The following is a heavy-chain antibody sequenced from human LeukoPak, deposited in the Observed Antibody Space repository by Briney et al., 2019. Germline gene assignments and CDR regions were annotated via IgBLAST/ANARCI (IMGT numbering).Heavy chain of an antibody. J-gene: IGHJ3*02. Sequence: GSLRLSCAASGFTFSSYGMHWVRQAPGEGLEWVSSISSRSQYIYYADSVEGRFTLSRDNDKNSLFLRMNSLRAEDTAVYYCARVYGLGYAGGFDIWGQGTAVTVSS. CDR3: ARVYGLGYAGGFDI. D-gene: IGHD5-12*01. CDR2: ISSRSQYI. CDR1: GFTFSSYG. V-gene: IGHV3-21*01.